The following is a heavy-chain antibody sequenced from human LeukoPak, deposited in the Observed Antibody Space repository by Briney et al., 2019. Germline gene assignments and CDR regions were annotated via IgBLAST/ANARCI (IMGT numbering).Heavy chain of an antibody. CDR3: AREGPAVTVDY. CDR2: ISSSSSYI. J-gene: IGHJ4*02. D-gene: IGHD4-17*01. CDR1: GFTFSSYS. V-gene: IGHV3-21*01. Sequence: GGSLRLSCAASGFTFSSYSMNWVRQAPGRGLEWVLSISSSSSYIYYADSVKGRFTISRDNAKNSLYLQMNSLSAEDTAVYYCAREGPAVTVDYWGQGTLVTVSS.